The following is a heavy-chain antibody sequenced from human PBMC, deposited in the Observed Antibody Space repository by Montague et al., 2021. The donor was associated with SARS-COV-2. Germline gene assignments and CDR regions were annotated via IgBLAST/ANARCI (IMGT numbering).Heavy chain of an antibody. CDR2: IYYSGST. D-gene: IGHD3-16*02. J-gene: IGHJ6*02. CDR1: GGSISSSSYY. Sequence: SETLSLTCTVSGGSISSSSYYWGWIRQPPGKGLEWIGSIYYSGSTYYNPSLKSRVTISVDTSKNQFFLKLSSVTAADTAVYYCAREYDYVWGSYRYPYYYYGMDVWGQGTTVTVSS. V-gene: IGHV4-39*02. CDR3: AREYDYVWGSYRYPYYYYGMDV.